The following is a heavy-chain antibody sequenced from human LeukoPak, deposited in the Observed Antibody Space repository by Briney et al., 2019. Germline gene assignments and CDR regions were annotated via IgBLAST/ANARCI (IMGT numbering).Heavy chain of an antibody. Sequence: GESLKISCKGSGYSFTSHWIAWVRQMPGKGLEWMGIIYPGNPETRYSLSFQGQVTMSADKSIRTAYLQWSSLKASDTAIYYCARGVVGANDYFYGMDVWGQGTTVTVSS. CDR1: GYSFTSHW. J-gene: IGHJ6*02. CDR3: ARGVVGANDYFYGMDV. D-gene: IGHD1-26*01. V-gene: IGHV5-51*01. CDR2: IYPGNPET.